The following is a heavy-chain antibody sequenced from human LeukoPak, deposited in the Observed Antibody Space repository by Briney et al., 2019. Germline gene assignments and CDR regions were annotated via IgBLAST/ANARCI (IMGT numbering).Heavy chain of an antibody. V-gene: IGHV3-53*01. J-gene: IGHJ4*02. Sequence: PGGSLRLSCAASGFTVSSNYMSWVRQAPGKGLEYVSVLYHDGGTYSADSVKGRFTISRDNSKNTLYLQMNSLRVEDTAMYYCVHGWASSGSGSSEFFDYWGQGSLVTVSS. CDR2: LYHDGGT. CDR1: GFTVSSNY. CDR3: VHGWASSGSGSSEFFDY. D-gene: IGHD3-10*01.